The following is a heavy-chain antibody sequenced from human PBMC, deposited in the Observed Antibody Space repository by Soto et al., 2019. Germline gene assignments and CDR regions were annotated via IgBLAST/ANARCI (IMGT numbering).Heavy chain of an antibody. CDR2: IYPGDSDT. J-gene: IGHJ3*02. D-gene: IGHD3-22*01. V-gene: IGHV5-51*01. CDR3: ASRSSGYKDGDAFDI. CDR1: GYSFTSYW. Sequence: GESLKISCKGSGYSFTSYWIGWVRQMPGKGLEWMGIIYPGDSDTRYSPSFQGQVTISADKSISTAYLQWSSLKASDTAMYYCASRSSGYKDGDAFDIWGQGTMVTVSS.